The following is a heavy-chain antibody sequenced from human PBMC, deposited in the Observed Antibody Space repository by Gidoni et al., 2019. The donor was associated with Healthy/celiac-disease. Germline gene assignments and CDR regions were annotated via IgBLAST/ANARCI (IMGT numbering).Heavy chain of an antibody. J-gene: IGHJ4*02. CDR2: ISYDGSNK. V-gene: IGHV3-30*04. Sequence: QVQLVESGGGVVQPGRSLRLSCAASGFTFRSYAMHWVRQAPGKGLEWVAVISYDGSNKYYADSVKGRFTISRDNSKNTLYLQMNSLRAEDTAVYYCAKGSARGYSYGYFDYWGQGTLVTVSS. D-gene: IGHD5-18*01. CDR1: GFTFRSYA. CDR3: AKGSARGYSYGYFDY.